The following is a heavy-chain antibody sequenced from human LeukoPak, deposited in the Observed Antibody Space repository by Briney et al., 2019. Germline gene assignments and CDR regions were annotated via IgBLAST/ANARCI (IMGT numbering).Heavy chain of an antibody. J-gene: IGHJ6*03. CDR3: ARAKPYYSSTSWFSYYYYMDV. V-gene: IGHV1-8*01. Sequence: APVKVSCKASGYTFTSYDTNWVRQVTGQGLEWMGWMNPNSGNTGYAQKFQGRVTMTMNTSINTAYMELSSLRSEDTAVYYCARAKPYYSSTSWFSYYYYMDVWGQGTTVTVSS. CDR1: GYTFTSYD. D-gene: IGHD2-2*01. CDR2: MNPNSGNT.